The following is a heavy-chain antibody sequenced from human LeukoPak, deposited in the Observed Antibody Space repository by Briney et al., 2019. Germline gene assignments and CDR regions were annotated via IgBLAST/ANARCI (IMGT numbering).Heavy chain of an antibody. D-gene: IGHD6-19*01. CDR3: VRESSAKYGIDYFDF. CDR1: GFIFSSSD. J-gene: IGHJ4*02. Sequence: GEFLRLSCAASGFIFSSSDMHWVRQPTGKGLEWVSGIGVGGDTHYPGSVKGRFTISRDNGKNSLYLQMNGLRAGDTAVYYCVRESSAKYGIDYFDFWGQGTLVTVSS. V-gene: IGHV3-13*04. CDR2: IGVGGDT.